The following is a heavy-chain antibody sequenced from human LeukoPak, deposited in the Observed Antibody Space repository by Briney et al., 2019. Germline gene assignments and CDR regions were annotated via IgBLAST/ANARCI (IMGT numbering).Heavy chain of an antibody. CDR3: ARGLRSTWTPDY. CDR2: ISSGGSYI. D-gene: IGHD6-13*01. Sequence: GGSLRLSCAASGFTFSTYSMNWVRQAPGKGLEWVSSISSGGSYIYYADSVKGRFTISRDNAKNSLCLQMNSLRAEDTAVYYCARGLRSTWTPDYWGQGTLVTVSS. CDR1: GFTFSTYS. V-gene: IGHV3-21*01. J-gene: IGHJ4*02.